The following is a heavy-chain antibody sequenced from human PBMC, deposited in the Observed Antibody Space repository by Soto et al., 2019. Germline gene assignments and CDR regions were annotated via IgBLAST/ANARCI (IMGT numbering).Heavy chain of an antibody. D-gene: IGHD4-4*01. V-gene: IGHV4-39*01. J-gene: IGHJ4*02. CDR1: GGSISSSSYY. CDR3: ERRPCSNYDYYFDY. Sequence: SETLSLTCTVSGGSISSSSYYWGCIRQPPGKGLEWSGSIYYSGSTYYNPSLKRRATIYVDTSNNQFCRMLSSVTAVNAAESSCERRPCSNYDYYFDYCGQGTLVTVSS. CDR2: IYYSGST.